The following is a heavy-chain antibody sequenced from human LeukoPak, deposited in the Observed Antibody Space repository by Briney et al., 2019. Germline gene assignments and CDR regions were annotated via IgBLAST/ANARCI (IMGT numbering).Heavy chain of an antibody. J-gene: IGHJ3*02. Sequence: SETLSLTCTVSGGPISSSSYYWGWIRQPPGKGLEWIGSIYYSGSTYYNPSLKSRVTISVDTSKNQFSLKLSSVTAADTAVYYCASRLNTVTRRAGFDIWGQGTMVTVSS. CDR1: GGPISSSSYY. D-gene: IGHD4-17*01. CDR3: ASRLNTVTRRAGFDI. CDR2: IYYSGST. V-gene: IGHV4-39*01.